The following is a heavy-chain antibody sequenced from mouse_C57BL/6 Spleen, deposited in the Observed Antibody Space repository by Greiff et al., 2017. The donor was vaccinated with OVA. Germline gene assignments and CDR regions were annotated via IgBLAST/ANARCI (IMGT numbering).Heavy chain of an antibody. CDR2: IDPSDSYT. Sequence: QVQLQQPGAELVKPGASVKLSFKASGYTFTSYWMQWVKQRPGQGLEWIGEIDPSDSYTNYNQKFKGKATLTVDTSSSTAYMQLSSLTSEDSAVYYCARGRYYFDYWGQGTTLTVSS. V-gene: IGHV1-50*01. CDR1: GYTFTSYW. CDR3: ARGRYYFDY. J-gene: IGHJ2*01.